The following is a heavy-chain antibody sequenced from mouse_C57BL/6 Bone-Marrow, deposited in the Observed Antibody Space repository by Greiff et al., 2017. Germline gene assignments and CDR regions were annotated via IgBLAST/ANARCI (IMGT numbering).Heavy chain of an antibody. D-gene: IGHD2-3*01. CDR1: GYTFTDYY. CDR3: GTGGDGGYYKAY. J-gene: IGHJ3*01. V-gene: IGHV1-26*01. Sequence: VQLQQSGPELVKPGASVKISCKASGYTFTDYYMNWVKQSHGKSLEWIGDINPNNGGTSYNQKFNGKATLTVATSSSTAYMALRSLTSEGSAVXYCGTGGDGGYYKAYWGQGTLVTVSA. CDR2: INPNNGGT.